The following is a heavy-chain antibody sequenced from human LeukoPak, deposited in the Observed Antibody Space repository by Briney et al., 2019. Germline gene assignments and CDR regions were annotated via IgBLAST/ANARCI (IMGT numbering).Heavy chain of an antibody. V-gene: IGHV3-30-3*01. D-gene: IGHD1-1*01. CDR2: ISYDGSNK. J-gene: IGHJ4*02. Sequence: GPLRLSWAASGFPFISYAMHWVRQAPGKGLEGVAVISYDGSNKYYADSVKGRFTISRDNSKNTLYLQMNSLRAEDTAVYYCARDRFKDWNAYFDYWGQGTLVTVSS. CDR3: ARDRFKDWNAYFDY. CDR1: GFPFISYA.